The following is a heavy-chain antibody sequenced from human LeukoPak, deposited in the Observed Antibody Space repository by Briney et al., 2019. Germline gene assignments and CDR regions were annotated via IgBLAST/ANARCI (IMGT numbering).Heavy chain of an antibody. D-gene: IGHD4-11*01. V-gene: IGHV5-51*01. CDR2: IYPGDSDT. Sequence: GESLKISCKGSGYSFINYWIGWVRQMPGKGLEWVGIIYPGDSDTRYSPSFQSQVTISADKSISTAYLQWSSLKASDTAMYYCARGRIQYSDYWGQETLVTVSS. CDR1: GYSFINYW. CDR3: ARGRIQYSDY. J-gene: IGHJ4*02.